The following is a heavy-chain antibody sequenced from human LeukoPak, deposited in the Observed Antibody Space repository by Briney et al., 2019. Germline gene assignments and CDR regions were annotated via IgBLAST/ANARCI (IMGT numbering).Heavy chain of an antibody. Sequence: GGSLRLSCAASGFTFSNYSMHWVSHAPGKGLEWVSVIYSGGSTYYADSVRGRFIISRDNSKNTLYLQMNSLRVEDTAVYYCASSVGDSSSSNWFDPWGQGTLVTVSS. J-gene: IGHJ5*02. CDR3: ASSVGDSSSSNWFDP. CDR1: GFTFSNYS. D-gene: IGHD6-6*01. V-gene: IGHV3-66*01. CDR2: IYSGGST.